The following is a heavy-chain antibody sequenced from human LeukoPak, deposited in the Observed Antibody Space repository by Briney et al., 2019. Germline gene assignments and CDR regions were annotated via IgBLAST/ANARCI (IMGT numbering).Heavy chain of an antibody. CDR3: ARDFYYYDSSGYYY. J-gene: IGHJ4*02. CDR1: GFTFDDYG. D-gene: IGHD3-22*01. CDR2: INWNGGST. Sequence: GGSLRFSCAASGFTFDDYGMSWVRQAPGKGLEWGSGINWNGGSTGYADSVKGRFTISRDNAKNSLYLQMNSLRAEDTALYYCARDFYYYDSSGYYYWGQGTQVTVSS. V-gene: IGHV3-20*04.